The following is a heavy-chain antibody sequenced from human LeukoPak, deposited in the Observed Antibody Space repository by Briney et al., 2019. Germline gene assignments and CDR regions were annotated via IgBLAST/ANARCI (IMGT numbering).Heavy chain of an antibody. D-gene: IGHD6-13*01. J-gene: IGHJ3*02. CDR2: INHSGST. Sequence: SETLALTCTVSGGSISSYYWSWIRQPPGKGLEWIGEINHSGSTNYNPSLKSRVTISVDTSKNQFSLKLSSVTAADTAVYYCARGAIAAAGSPYAFGIWGQGTMVTVSS. CDR3: ARGAIAAAGSPYAFGI. CDR1: GGSISSYY. V-gene: IGHV4-34*01.